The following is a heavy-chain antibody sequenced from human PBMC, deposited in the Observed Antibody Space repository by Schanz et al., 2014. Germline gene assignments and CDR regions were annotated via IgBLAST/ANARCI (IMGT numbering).Heavy chain of an antibody. CDR2: IIPILDKT. CDR1: GGTFSSST. D-gene: IGHD5-18*01. V-gene: IGHV1-69*08. CDR3: AKDAENTAMITDYFDY. Sequence: QVQLVQSGAEVKKPGSSVKVSCKASGGTFSSSTLTWVRQAPGQGLEWMGRIIPILDKTNYARKFQGRVTMTADKSTSTVYMEVSGLRSEDTAVYYCAKDAENTAMITDYFDYWGQGTLVTVSS. J-gene: IGHJ4*02.